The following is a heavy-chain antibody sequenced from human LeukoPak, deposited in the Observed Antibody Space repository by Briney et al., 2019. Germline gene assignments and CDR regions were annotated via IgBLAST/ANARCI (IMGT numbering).Heavy chain of an antibody. V-gene: IGHV3-23*01. CDR3: AREGAPMVRGVIIPSFFDY. J-gene: IGHJ4*02. Sequence: GGSLRLSCAASGFTFSSYGMSWVRQAPGRGLEWVSAISGSGGSTYYADSVKGRFTISRDNSKNTLYLQMNSLRAEDTAVYYCAREGAPMVRGVIIPSFFDYWGQGTLVTVSS. CDR2: ISGSGGST. CDR1: GFTFSSYG. D-gene: IGHD3-10*01.